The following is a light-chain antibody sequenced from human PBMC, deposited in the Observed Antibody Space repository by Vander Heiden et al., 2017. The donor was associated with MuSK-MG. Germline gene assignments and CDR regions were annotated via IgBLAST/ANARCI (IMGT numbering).Light chain of an antibody. Sequence: DIQMTQSPSSLSASVGDRVTITCRASQTISMYLNWYQQKPGNAPKLLIYSASSLQSEVPSRFSGSGSGTDFTLTISGLQPEDSATYYCQQSYSSLITFGQGTRLEIK. CDR2: SAS. V-gene: IGKV1-39*01. CDR3: QQSYSSLIT. CDR1: QTISMY. J-gene: IGKJ5*01.